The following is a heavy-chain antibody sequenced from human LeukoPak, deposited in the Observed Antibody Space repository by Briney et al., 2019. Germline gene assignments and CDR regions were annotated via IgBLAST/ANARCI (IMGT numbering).Heavy chain of an antibody. D-gene: IGHD3-10*01. CDR2: ISYDGSNK. V-gene: IGHV3-30-3*01. CDR3: AGDQLSYGSGSYYLFDP. CDR1: GFTFSSYA. J-gene: IGHJ5*02. Sequence: GGSLRLSCAASGFTFSSYAMHWVRQAPGKGLEWVAVISYDGSNKYYADSVKGRFTISRDNSKNTLYLQMNSLRAEDTAVYYCAGDQLSYGSGSYYLFDPWGQGTLVTVSS.